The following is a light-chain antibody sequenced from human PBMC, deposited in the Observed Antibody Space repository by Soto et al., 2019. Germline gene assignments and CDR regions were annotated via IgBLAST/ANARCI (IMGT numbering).Light chain of an antibody. Sequence: SGLTQPRSVSAAPGQKVTISCSGSSSNIGGNSVSWYQQLPGTAPKLLIYDDNKRPSGIPDRFSGSKSGTSATLGLTGFQPGDEAAYYCGSWDSSLSAYVFGTGTKVTVL. V-gene: IGLV1-51*01. CDR3: GSWDSSLSAYV. CDR2: DDN. J-gene: IGLJ1*01. CDR1: SSNIGGNS.